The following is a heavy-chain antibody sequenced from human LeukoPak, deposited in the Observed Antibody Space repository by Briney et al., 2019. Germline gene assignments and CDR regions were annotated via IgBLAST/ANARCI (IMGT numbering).Heavy chain of an antibody. CDR3: ARVGLGGYNDAFDI. V-gene: IGHV4-4*07. Sequence: SETLSLTCTVSGGSNSSYYWTWIRQPAGKGLEWIGRIYTSGSTNYNPSLKSRVTMSVDTSKNQFSLKLSSVTAADTAVYYCARVGLGGYNDAFDIWGQGTMVTVSS. D-gene: IGHD3-22*01. CDR2: IYTSGST. CDR1: GGSNSSYY. J-gene: IGHJ3*02.